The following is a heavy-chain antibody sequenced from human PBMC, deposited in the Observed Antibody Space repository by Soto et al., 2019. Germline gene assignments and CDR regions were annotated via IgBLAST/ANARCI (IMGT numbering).Heavy chain of an antibody. CDR2: ISGSGGST. CDR1: GFTFSSYA. Sequence: EVQLLESGGGLVQPGGSLRLSCAASGFTFSSYAMSWVRQAPGKGLEWGSAISGSGGSTYYADSVKGRFTISRDNSKNTLYLQMISMRAEDTAVYYCAKEVGEMAEEDDYGVRWGQGTLVTVSS. D-gene: IGHD4-17*01. V-gene: IGHV3-23*01. J-gene: IGHJ4*02. CDR3: AKEVGEMAEEDDYGVR.